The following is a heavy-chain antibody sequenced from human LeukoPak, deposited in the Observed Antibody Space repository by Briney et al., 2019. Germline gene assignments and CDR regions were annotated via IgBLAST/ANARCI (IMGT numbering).Heavy chain of an antibody. CDR2: IYTSGST. CDR3: ARELDNYDILNGYDDAFDI. J-gene: IGHJ3*02. V-gene: IGHV4-4*07. Sequence: SETLSLTCTVSTSSFSYHYWSWIRQSPGKGLEWIGRIYTSGSTNYNPSLKSRVTMSVDTSKNQFSLKLSSVTAADTAVYYCARELDNYDILNGYDDAFDIWGQGTMVTVSS. D-gene: IGHD3-9*01. CDR1: TSSFSYHY.